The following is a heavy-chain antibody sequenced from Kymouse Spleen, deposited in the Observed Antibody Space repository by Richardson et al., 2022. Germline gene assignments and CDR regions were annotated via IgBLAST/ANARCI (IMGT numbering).Heavy chain of an antibody. Sequence: EVQLVESGGGVVRPGGSLRLSCAASGFTFDDYGMSWVRQAPGKGLEWVSGINWNGGSTGYADSVKGRFTISRDNAKNSLYLQMNSLRAEDTALYYCAREDPLGTMVRGVITPGYGMDVWGQGTTVTVSS. CDR2: INWNGGST. D-gene: IGHD3-10*01. CDR1: GFTFDDYG. CDR3: AREDPLGTMVRGVITPGYGMDV. V-gene: IGHV3-20*d01. J-gene: IGHJ6*02.